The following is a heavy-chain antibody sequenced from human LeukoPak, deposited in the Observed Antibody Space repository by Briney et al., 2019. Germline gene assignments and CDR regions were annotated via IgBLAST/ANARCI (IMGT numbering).Heavy chain of an antibody. CDR1: GGTFSSYA. Sequence: SVKVSCKASGGTFSSYAISWVRQAPGQGLEWMGGIIPIFGTANYAQRFQGRVTITADESTSTAYMELSSLRSEDTAVYYCAREKVGRWLQLHGYFDYWGQGTLVTVSS. V-gene: IGHV1-69*13. J-gene: IGHJ4*02. CDR3: AREKVGRWLQLHGYFDY. D-gene: IGHD5-24*01. CDR2: IIPIFGTA.